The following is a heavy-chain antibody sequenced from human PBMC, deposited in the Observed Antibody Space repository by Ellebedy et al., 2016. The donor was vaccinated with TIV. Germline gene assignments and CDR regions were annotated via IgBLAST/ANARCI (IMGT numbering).Heavy chain of an antibody. J-gene: IGHJ4*02. D-gene: IGHD3-22*01. CDR3: AREWLLELKGPYGGGPVDY. Sequence: GESLKISCAASGFTFSSYGMHWVRQAPGKGLEWVAVISYDGSNKYYADSVKGRFTISRDNSKKTLYLQMNSLKIEDTAVYYCAREWLLELKGPYGGGPVDYWGQGTLVTVSS. CDR1: GFTFSSYG. CDR2: ISYDGSNK. V-gene: IGHV3-30*03.